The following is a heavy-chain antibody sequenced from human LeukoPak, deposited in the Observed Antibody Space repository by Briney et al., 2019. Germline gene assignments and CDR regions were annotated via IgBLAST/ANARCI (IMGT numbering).Heavy chain of an antibody. CDR2: ISSSSSYI. V-gene: IGHV3-21*01. D-gene: IGHD6-13*01. CDR3: ARDLGIAAAGTSDY. J-gene: IGHJ4*02. CDR1: GFTFSSYS. Sequence: GGSLRLPCAASGFTFSSYSMNWVRQAPGKGLEWVSSISSSSSYIYYADSVKGRFTISTDNATNSLYLQMNSLRAEDTAVYYCARDLGIAAAGTSDYWGQGTLVTVSS.